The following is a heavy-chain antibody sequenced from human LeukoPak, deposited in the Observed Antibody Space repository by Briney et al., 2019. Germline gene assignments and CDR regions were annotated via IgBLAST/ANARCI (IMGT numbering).Heavy chain of an antibody. J-gene: IGHJ4*02. CDR2: MNPNSGNT. Sequence: ASVKVSCKASGYTFTSYDINWVRQATGQGLEWMGWMNPNSGNTGYAQKFQGRVTMTRNTSINTAYMELSSLRSEDTAVYYCARVAYCSGGSCYMFDYWGQGTLVTVSS. V-gene: IGHV1-8*01. CDR3: ARVAYCSGGSCYMFDY. D-gene: IGHD2-15*01. CDR1: GYTFTSYD.